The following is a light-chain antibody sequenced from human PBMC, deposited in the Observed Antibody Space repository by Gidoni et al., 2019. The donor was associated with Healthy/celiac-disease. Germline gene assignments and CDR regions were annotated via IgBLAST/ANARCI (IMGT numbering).Light chain of an antibody. CDR1: QSVSSSY. V-gene: IGKV3-20*01. Sequence: DIVLTPSPGTLSLSQGERATLSCRSSQSVSSSYLAWYQQKPGQAPRLLIYGASSRATGIPDRFSGSGSGTDFTLTISRLEPEDVAVYYCQQYGSSLPYTFGQGTKLEIK. CDR3: QQYGSSLPYT. J-gene: IGKJ2*01. CDR2: GAS.